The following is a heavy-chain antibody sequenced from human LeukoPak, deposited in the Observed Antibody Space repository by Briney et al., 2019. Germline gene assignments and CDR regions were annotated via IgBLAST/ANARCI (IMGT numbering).Heavy chain of an antibody. J-gene: IGHJ4*02. CDR3: ARGAVVVPAAI. CDR1: GFTFSSYV. CDR2: ISSSGSTI. Sequence: GGSLRLSCAASGFTFSSYVMSWIRQAPGKGLEWVSYISSSGSTIYYADSVKGRFTISRDNAKNSLYLQMNSLRAEDTAVYYCARGAVVVPAAIWGQGTLVTVSS. V-gene: IGHV3-11*01. D-gene: IGHD2-2*01.